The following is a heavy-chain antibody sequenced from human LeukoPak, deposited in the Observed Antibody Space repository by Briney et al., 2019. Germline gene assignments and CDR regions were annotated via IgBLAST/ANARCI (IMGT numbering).Heavy chain of an antibody. V-gene: IGHV3-7*01. J-gene: IGHJ4*02. CDR3: ARVGYYYDFWSGYGQYFDY. D-gene: IGHD3-3*01. CDR1: GFTFSSYA. CDR2: RKQDGSEK. Sequence: GGSLRLSCAASGFTFSSYAMSWVRQAPGKGLEWVANRKQDGSEKYYVDSVKGRFTISRDNAKNSLYLQMNSLRAEDTAVYYCARVGYYYDFWSGYGQYFDYWGQGTLVTVSS.